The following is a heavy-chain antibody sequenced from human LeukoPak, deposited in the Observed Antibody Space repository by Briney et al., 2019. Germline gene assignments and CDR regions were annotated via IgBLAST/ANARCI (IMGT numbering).Heavy chain of an antibody. V-gene: IGHV4-59*12. CDR2: IYYSGST. CDR3: ARGKIVVVNAGRAFDI. J-gene: IGHJ3*02. Sequence: PSETLSLTCTVSGGSISSYYWSWIRQPPGKGLEWIGSIYYSGSTYYNPSLKSRVTISVDTSKNQFSLKLSSVTAADTAVYYCARGKIVVVNAGRAFDIWGQGTMVTLSS. CDR1: GGSISSYY. D-gene: IGHD2-21*01.